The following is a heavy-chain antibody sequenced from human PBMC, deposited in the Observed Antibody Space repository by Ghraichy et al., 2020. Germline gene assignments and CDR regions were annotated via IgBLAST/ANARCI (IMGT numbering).Heavy chain of an antibody. V-gene: IGHV4-4*09. Sequence: SQTLSLTCTVSGGSISSYYWSWIRQPPGKGLEWIGYIYTSGSTNYNPSLKSRVTISVDTSKNQFSLKLSSVTAADTAVYYCARLLHYSAYFDYWGQGTLVTVSS. CDR2: IYTSGST. D-gene: IGHD4-11*01. CDR1: GGSISSYY. J-gene: IGHJ4*02. CDR3: ARLLHYSAYFDY.